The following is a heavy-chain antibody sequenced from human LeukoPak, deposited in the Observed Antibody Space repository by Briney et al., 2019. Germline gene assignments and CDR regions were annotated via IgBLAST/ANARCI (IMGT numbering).Heavy chain of an antibody. CDR1: GDSVSSGGYY. CDR2: IYYSGST. Sequence: SETLSLTCTVSGDSVSSGGYYWSWIRQPPGKGLEWLGHIYYSGSTNYNPSLKSRVTISVDTSKNQFSLKLSSVTAADTAVYYCARGFSTSSGRGYYYYYGMDVWGQGTTLTVSS. D-gene: IGHD6-19*01. V-gene: IGHV4-61*08. J-gene: IGHJ6*02. CDR3: ARGFSTSSGRGYYYYYGMDV.